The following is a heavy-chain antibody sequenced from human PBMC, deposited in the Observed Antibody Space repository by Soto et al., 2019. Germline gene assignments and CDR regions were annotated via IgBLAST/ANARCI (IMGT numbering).Heavy chain of an antibody. V-gene: IGHV4-59*08. J-gene: IGHJ4*02. CDR3: ARSLYKGFDY. CDR2: IYYSGST. Sequence: TSETLSLTCTVSGGSISSYYWSWIRQPPGKGLEWIGYIYYSGSTNYNPSLKSRVTISVDTSKNQFSLKLSSVTAADTAVYYCARSLYKGFDYWGQGTLVTVSS. D-gene: IGHD1-20*01. CDR1: GGSISSYY.